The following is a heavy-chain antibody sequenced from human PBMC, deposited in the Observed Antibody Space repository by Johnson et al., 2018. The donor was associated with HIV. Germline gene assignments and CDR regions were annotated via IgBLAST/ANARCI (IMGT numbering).Heavy chain of an antibody. J-gene: IGHJ3*02. V-gene: IGHV3-30*14. CDR1: GFTFSSYA. CDR2: ISYDGSDK. CDR3: AIGRGEFPRHAFDI. D-gene: IGHD3-10*01. Sequence: QVQLVESGGGVVQPGGSLRLSCAASGFTFSSYAMHWVRQAPGKGLEWVAVISYDGSDKYYADSVKGRFTISRDNAKSSLYLQMNSLRADDTAVYYCAIGRGEFPRHAFDIWGQGTMVTVSS.